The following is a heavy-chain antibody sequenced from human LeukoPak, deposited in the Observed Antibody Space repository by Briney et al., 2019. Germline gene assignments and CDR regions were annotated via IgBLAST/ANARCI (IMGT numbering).Heavy chain of an antibody. Sequence: GGSLTLSCAASAFTFNAYSMGWVRQAPGKGLEWVSIISRASESIFYADSVKGRCTISRDNAKNALYLQMNGLRAEDTAAYYCMRGATDTTRWFDLWGQGTLVTVSS. J-gene: IGHJ5*02. CDR3: MRGATDTTRWFDL. V-gene: IGHV3-21*01. CDR1: AFTFNAYS. CDR2: ISRASESI. D-gene: IGHD1-7*01.